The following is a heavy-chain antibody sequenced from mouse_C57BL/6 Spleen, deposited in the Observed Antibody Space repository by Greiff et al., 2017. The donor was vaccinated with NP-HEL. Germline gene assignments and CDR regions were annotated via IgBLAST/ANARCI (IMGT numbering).Heavy chain of an antibody. Sequence: QVQLQQSGPELVKPGASVKISCKASGYAFSSSWMNWVKQRPGKGLEWIGRIYPGDGDTNYNGKFKGKATLTADKSSSTAYMQLSSLTSEDSAVYFCARGGGNYAMDYWDQGTSVTVSS. V-gene: IGHV1-82*01. CDR2: IYPGDGDT. CDR1: GYAFSSSW. CDR3: ARGGGNYAMDY. J-gene: IGHJ4*01.